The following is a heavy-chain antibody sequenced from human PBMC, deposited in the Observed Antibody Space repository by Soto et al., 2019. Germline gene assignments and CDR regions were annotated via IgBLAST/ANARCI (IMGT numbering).Heavy chain of an antibody. J-gene: IGHJ4*02. CDR3: AREPAYYYGSGSYIN. Sequence: SVKVSCKASGGTFSSYAISWVRQAPGQGLEWMGGIIPIFGTANYAQKLQGRVTITADESTSTAYMELSSLRSEDTAVYYCAREPAYYYGSGSYINWGQGTLVTVSS. V-gene: IGHV1-69*13. D-gene: IGHD3-10*01. CDR1: GGTFSSYA. CDR2: IIPIFGTA.